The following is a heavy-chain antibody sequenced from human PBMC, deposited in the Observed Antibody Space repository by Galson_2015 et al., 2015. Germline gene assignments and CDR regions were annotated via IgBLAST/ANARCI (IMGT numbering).Heavy chain of an antibody. CDR1: GGSVSSGSYY. V-gene: IGHV4-61*01. J-gene: IGHJ3*02. CDR3: ARGTGYSNNWYRDAFDI. Sequence: ETLSLACTVSGGSVSSGSYYWRWIRQPPGQGLAWIGYIYYSGSTKYNPSLKSRVTISVDTSKNQFSLKLSSVTAADAAVYYCARGTGYSNNWYRDAFDIWGQGTMVTVSS. CDR2: IYYSGST. D-gene: IGHD6-13*01.